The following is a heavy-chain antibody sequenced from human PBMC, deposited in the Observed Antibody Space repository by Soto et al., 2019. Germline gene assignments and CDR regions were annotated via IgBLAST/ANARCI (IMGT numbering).Heavy chain of an antibody. CDR3: ARHNGPLYVGYYYDMDV. J-gene: IGHJ6*02. V-gene: IGHV4-39*01. Sequence: SETLSLTCTVFGGSISSSSYYWGWIRQPPGKGLEWIGSIYYSGYTYYNPSLKSRVTISVDTSKNQFSLKLSSVTAADTAVYYCARHNGPLYVGYYYDMDVWGQGTTVTVSS. CDR2: IYYSGYT. CDR1: GGSISSSSYY. D-gene: IGHD3-16*01.